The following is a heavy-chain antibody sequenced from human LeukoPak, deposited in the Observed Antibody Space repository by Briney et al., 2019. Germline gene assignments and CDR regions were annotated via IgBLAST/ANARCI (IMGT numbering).Heavy chain of an antibody. J-gene: IGHJ6*02. V-gene: IGHV1-69*13. CDR2: IIPIFGTA. D-gene: IGHD3-22*01. CDR1: GGTFSSYA. CDR3: ARGSYYDSSGYYPGRYYYYYGMDV. Sequence: GASVKVSCKASGGTFSSYAISWVRQAPGQGLEWMGGIIPIFGTANYAQKFQGRVTITADESMSTAYMELSSLRSEDTAVYYCARGSYYDSSGYYPGRYYYYYGMDVWGQGTTVTVSS.